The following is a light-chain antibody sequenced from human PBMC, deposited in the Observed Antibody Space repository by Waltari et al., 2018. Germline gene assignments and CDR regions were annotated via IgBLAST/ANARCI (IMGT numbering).Light chain of an antibody. CDR1: QDINND. CDR2: YAS. CDR3: QHFKTYPIT. Sequence: IQLTQSPSSLSASVGDRVTIACRASQDINNDLAWYQQKPGKAPNPLIYYASSLQSGVQSRFSGSGSGTDFTLTISSLQPEDFATYHCQHFKTYPITFGQGTRLEIK. J-gene: IGKJ5*01. V-gene: IGKV1-13*02.